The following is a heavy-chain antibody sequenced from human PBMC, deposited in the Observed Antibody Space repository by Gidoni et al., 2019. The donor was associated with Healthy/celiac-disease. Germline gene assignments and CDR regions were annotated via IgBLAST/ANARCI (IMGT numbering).Heavy chain of an antibody. CDR1: EFPFDDYA. CDR2: ISWNSGSI. V-gene: IGHV3-9*01. J-gene: IGHJ6*02. D-gene: IGHD2-2*01. Sequence: EVQLVESGGVLVQPGRSLRLSCAASEFPFDDYALHWVRQDPGKGLEWVSGISWNSGSIGYADSVKGRFTISRDNAKNSLYLQMNRLRAEDTALYYCAKVYCSSTSCSKYYYYGMDVWGQGTTVTVSS. CDR3: AKVYCSSTSCSKYYYYGMDV.